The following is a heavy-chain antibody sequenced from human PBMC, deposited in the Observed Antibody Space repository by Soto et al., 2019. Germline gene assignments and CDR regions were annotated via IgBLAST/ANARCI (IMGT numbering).Heavy chain of an antibody. CDR2: ISGSGGST. Sequence: GGSLRLSCAASGFTFSSYAMSWVRQAPGKGLEWVSAISGSGGSTYYADSVKGRFTISRDNSKNTLYLQMNSLRAEDTVVYYCAKVFRGYYDSSGYAYFDYWGQGTLVTVSS. CDR1: GFTFSSYA. D-gene: IGHD3-22*01. J-gene: IGHJ4*02. CDR3: AKVFRGYYDSSGYAYFDY. V-gene: IGHV3-23*01.